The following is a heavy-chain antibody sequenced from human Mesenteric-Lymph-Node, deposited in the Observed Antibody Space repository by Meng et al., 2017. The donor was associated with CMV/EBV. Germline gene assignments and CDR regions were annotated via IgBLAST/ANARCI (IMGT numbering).Heavy chain of an antibody. J-gene: IGHJ4*02. D-gene: IGHD6-19*01. CDR1: GFTFTDHY. CDR3: ARDQWLVRKFDL. Sequence: GESLKISCAASGFTFTDHYMSWIRQAPGKGPGWVADISVSSTTTHYADSVKGRFTISRDNAKSFLYLQIHSLRPEDTALYYCARDQWLVRKFDLWGQGTLVTVSS. V-gene: IGHV3-11*05. CDR2: ISVSSTTT.